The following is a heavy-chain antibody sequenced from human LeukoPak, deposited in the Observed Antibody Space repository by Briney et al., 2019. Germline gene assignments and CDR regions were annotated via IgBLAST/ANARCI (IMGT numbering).Heavy chain of an antibody. Sequence: SETLSLTCTVSGGSIPISTYYWGWVRQPPGKGLEWIGSIYYSGTTKYNPSLKSRVTISVDTSKNQFSLKLSPVTAADTAVYYCARHGAPYYDILTGYYPPYWFDPWGQGTLVTVSS. CDR3: ARHGAPYYDILTGYYPPYWFDP. D-gene: IGHD3-9*01. V-gene: IGHV4-39*01. CDR1: GGSIPISTYY. CDR2: IYYSGTT. J-gene: IGHJ5*02.